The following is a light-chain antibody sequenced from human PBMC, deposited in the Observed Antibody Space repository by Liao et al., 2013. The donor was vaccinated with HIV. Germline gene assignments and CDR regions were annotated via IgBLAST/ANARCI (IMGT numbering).Light chain of an antibody. CDR1: NIGSES. J-gene: IGLJ2*01. Sequence: SYELTQPPSVSVAPGKTARITCGGHNIGSESVHWYQQKPGQAPVLVIYYDTDRPSGIPERFSGSNSGNTATLTISRVEAGDEADYYCQAWDSSTGVVFGGGTKLTVL. V-gene: IGLV3-21*01. CDR2: YDT. CDR3: QAWDSSTGVV.